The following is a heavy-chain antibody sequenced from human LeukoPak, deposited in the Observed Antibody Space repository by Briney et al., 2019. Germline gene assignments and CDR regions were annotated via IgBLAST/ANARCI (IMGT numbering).Heavy chain of an antibody. CDR1: GFTFSSYG. CDR3: ARALAGEHYFDY. V-gene: IGHV3-33*01. CDR2: IWYDGSNK. Sequence: GGSLRLSCAASGFTFSSYGMHWVRQAPGKGLEWVAVIWYDGSNKYYADSVKGRFTISRDNAKNTLYLQMNSLRAEDTAVYYCARALAGEHYFDYWGQGTLVTVSS. J-gene: IGHJ4*02. D-gene: IGHD6-19*01.